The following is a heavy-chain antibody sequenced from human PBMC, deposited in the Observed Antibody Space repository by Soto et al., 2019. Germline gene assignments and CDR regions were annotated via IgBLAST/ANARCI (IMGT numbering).Heavy chain of an antibody. J-gene: IGHJ6*02. Sequence: ASGKVSCKASGYTFTSYGISWVRQAPGQGLEWMGWISAYNGNTNYAQKLQGRVTMTTDTSTSTAYMELRSLRSDDTAVYYCARGDYDILTGYFEQGYYYGMDVWGQGTTVTVSS. CDR3: ARGDYDILTGYFEQGYYYGMDV. CDR2: ISAYNGNT. V-gene: IGHV1-18*01. CDR1: GYTFTSYG. D-gene: IGHD3-9*01.